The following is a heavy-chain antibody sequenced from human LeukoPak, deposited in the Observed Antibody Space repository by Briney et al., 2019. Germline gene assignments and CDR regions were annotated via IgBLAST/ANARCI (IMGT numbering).Heavy chain of an antibody. CDR3: ARLNRENYYGSGSYGH. Sequence: ASVKVSCKASGYTLTSYGISWVGQAPGQGLEWMGWISAYNGNTNYAQKLQGRVTMTTDTSTSTAYMELRSLRSDDTAVYYCARLNRENYYGSGSYGHWGQGTLVTVSS. D-gene: IGHD3-10*01. J-gene: IGHJ4*02. V-gene: IGHV1-18*01. CDR2: ISAYNGNT. CDR1: GYTLTSYG.